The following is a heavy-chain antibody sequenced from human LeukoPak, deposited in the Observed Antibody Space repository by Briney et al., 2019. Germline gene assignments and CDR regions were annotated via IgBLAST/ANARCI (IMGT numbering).Heavy chain of an antibody. V-gene: IGHV4-39*07. CDR2: LYYSGST. Sequence: PSETLSLTCTVSGGSISSSSYYWGWIRQPPGKGLEWIGSLYYSGSTYYNPSLKSRVTMSVDTSKNQFSLKMNSATAADTAVYFCARGGPTYYYDSSGYPLDYWGQGTLVTVSS. D-gene: IGHD3-22*01. J-gene: IGHJ4*02. CDR3: ARGGPTYYYDSSGYPLDY. CDR1: GGSISSSSYY.